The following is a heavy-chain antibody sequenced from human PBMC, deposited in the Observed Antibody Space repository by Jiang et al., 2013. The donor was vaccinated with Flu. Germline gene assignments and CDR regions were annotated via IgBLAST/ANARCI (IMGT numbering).Heavy chain of an antibody. V-gene: IGHV4-61*01. D-gene: IGHD3-10*01. Sequence: KPSETLSLTCTVSGDSVSSGSYYWSWIRQTPGKGLEWIGLIYYSGSTDYNPSLKSRVTISVDTSKNQFSLKLSSVTAADTAVYYCARSRPYVSGSYYDAFDIWGQGAMVTVSS. CDR3: ARSRPYVSGSYYDAFDI. J-gene: IGHJ3*02. CDR1: GDSVSSGSYY. CDR2: IYYSGST.